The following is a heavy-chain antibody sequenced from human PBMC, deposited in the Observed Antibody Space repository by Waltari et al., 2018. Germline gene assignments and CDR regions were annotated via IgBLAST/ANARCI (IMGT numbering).Heavy chain of an antibody. CDR3: ARDLMNFWGAGDY. J-gene: IGHJ4*02. D-gene: IGHD3-16*01. Sequence: QLQLQESGPGLVKPSETLSLTCTVSGGSISSSSYYWGWIRQPPGKGLEWIGSIYYSGSTYYTPSLKSRFTIAVDTSKNQFSLKLSSVTAADTAVYYCARDLMNFWGAGDYWGQGTLVTVSS. CDR1: GGSISSSSYY. CDR2: IYYSGST. V-gene: IGHV4-39*07.